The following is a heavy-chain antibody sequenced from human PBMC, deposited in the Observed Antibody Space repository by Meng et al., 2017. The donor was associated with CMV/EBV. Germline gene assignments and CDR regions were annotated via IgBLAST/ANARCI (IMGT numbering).Heavy chain of an antibody. CDR1: GFTFSSYS. Sequence: GGSLRLSCAASGFTFSSYSMNWVRQAPGKGLEWVSSISSSSSYIYYADSVKGRFTISRDNAKNSLYLQMNSLRSEDTAVYYCARVECKGYCSSTAGSDYAFDIWGQGTMVTVSS. J-gene: IGHJ3*02. V-gene: IGHV3-21*04. D-gene: IGHD2-2*01. CDR3: ARVECKGYCSSTAGSDYAFDI. CDR2: ISSSSSYI.